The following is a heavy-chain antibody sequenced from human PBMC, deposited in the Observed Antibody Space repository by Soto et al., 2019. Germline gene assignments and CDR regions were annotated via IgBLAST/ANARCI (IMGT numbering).Heavy chain of an antibody. V-gene: IGHV4-4*02. J-gene: IGHJ4*02. Sequence: SETLSLTCAVSGGSFTSNNWWTWVRQPPGQGLEWIGEIYRTGSTNYNPSLKSRGTISLDKSENQFSLKVTSLTAADAAVYYCESRDAGTSVDYWGQGTLVTVSS. CDR1: GGSFTSNNW. D-gene: IGHD1-7*01. CDR3: ESRDAGTSVDY. CDR2: IYRTGST.